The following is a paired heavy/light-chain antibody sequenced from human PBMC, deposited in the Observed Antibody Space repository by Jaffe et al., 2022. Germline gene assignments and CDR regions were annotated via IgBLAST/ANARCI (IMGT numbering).Heavy chain of an antibody. CDR3: ARPLLSLETYGDDDAFDI. D-gene: IGHD4-17*01. CDR2: IYHSGST. Sequence: QVQLQESGPGLVKPSETLSLTCAVSGYSISSGYYWGWIRQPPGKGLEWIGSIYHSGSTYYNPSLKSRVTISVDTSKNQFSLKLSSVTAADTAVYYCARPLLSLETYGDDDAFDIWGQGTMVTVSS. CDR1: GYSISSGYY. J-gene: IGHJ3*02. V-gene: IGHV4-38-2*01.
Light chain of an antibody. V-gene: IGKV1-8*01. J-gene: IGKJ3*01. Sequence: AIRMTQSPSSLSASTGDRVTITCRASQGISSYLAWYQQKPGKAPKLLIYAASTLQSGVPSRFSGSGSGTDFTLTISCLQSEDFATYYCQQYYSYPRAFGPGTKVDIK. CDR3: QQYYSYPRA. CDR1: QGISSY. CDR2: AAS.